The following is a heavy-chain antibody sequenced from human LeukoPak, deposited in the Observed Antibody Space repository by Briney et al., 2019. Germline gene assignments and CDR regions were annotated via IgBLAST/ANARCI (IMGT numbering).Heavy chain of an antibody. CDR1: EFAFSTYN. D-gene: IGHD5-18*01. V-gene: IGHV4-39*01. J-gene: IGHJ4*02. CDR3: ARLSPDSYGYY. Sequence: GSLRLSCAASEFAFSTYNMNWVRQPPGKGLEWIGSIYYSGSTYYNPSLKSRVTISVDTSKNQFSLKLSSVTAADTAVYYCARLSPDSYGYYWGQGTLVTVSS. CDR2: IYYSGST.